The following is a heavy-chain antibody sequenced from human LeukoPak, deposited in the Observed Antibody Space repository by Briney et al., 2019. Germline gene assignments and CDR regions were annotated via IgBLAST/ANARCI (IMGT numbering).Heavy chain of an antibody. CDR3: AKDLAGYSNDRDFGMDV. CDR2: IWYDGSNK. J-gene: IGHJ6*02. D-gene: IGHD4-11*01. CDR1: GFTFSSYD. Sequence: GGSLRLSCAASGFTFSSYDMHWVRQAPGKGLEWVAVIWYDGSNKYYADSVKGRFTISRDNSKNTLYLQMNSLGAEDTALYHCAKDLAGYSNDRDFGMDVWGQGTTVTVSS. V-gene: IGHV3-30*02.